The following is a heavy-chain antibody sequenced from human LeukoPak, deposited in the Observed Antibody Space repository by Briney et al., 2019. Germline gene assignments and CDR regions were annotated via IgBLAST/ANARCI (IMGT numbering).Heavy chain of an antibody. V-gene: IGHV3-23*01. D-gene: IGHD2-15*01. J-gene: IGHJ4*02. CDR3: AKSNIVVVVAATQVFDY. Sequence: GGSLRLSCAASGFTFSSYAMSWVRQAPGKGLEWVSAISGSGGSTYYADSVKGRFTISRDNSKNTLYLQMNSLRAEDTAVYHCAKSNIVVVVAATQVFDYWGQGTLVTASS. CDR1: GFTFSSYA. CDR2: ISGSGGST.